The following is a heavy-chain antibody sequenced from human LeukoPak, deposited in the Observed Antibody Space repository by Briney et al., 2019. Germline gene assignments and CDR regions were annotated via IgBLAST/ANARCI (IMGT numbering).Heavy chain of an antibody. CDR2: ITGSGGST. CDR1: GFTFISYG. CDR3: AKDRLAYSYAQPFDY. Sequence: GGSLRLSCAASGFTFISYGMSWVRQAPGKGLEWVSGITGSGGSTYYADSVKGWFTISRDNSKNTLYLQINSLRAEDTAVYYCAKDRLAYSYAQPFDYWGQGTLVTVSS. V-gene: IGHV3-23*01. J-gene: IGHJ4*02. D-gene: IGHD5-18*01.